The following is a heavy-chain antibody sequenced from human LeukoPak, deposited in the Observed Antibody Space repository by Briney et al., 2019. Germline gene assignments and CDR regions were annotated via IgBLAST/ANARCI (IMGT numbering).Heavy chain of an antibody. CDR2: ISSSGSTI. D-gene: IGHD2-2*02. CDR3: ARDHNGPYTFDY. V-gene: IGHV3-48*03. J-gene: IGHJ4*02. Sequence: PGGSLRLSCAASGFTFSNYEMNWVRQAPGKGLEWVSYISSSGSTIYYADSVKGRFTISRDNANNSLYLQMNSLRAEDTAVYYCARDHNGPYTFDYWGQGTLVTVS. CDR1: GFTFSNYE.